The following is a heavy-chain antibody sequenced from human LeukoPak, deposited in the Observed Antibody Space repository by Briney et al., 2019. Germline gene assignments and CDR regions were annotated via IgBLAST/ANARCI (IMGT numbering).Heavy chain of an antibody. Sequence: GESLKISCTGSGYTFTNYWIGWVRQMPGKGLEWLGIIYPRDSDTRYNPSFQDQVTISVDKSIRTAYLQWSSLKASDTAMYYCARHLGVVRGVVRYFDYWGQGTLVPSPQ. J-gene: IGHJ4*02. CDR2: IYPRDSDT. D-gene: IGHD3-10*01. CDR1: GYTFTNYW. CDR3: ARHLGVVRGVVRYFDY. V-gene: IGHV5-51*01.